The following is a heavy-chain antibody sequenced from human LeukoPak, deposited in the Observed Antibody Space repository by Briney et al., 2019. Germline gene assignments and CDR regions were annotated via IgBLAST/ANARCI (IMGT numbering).Heavy chain of an antibody. CDR2: INPYAGDT. Sequence: ASVKVSCKAAGYTFADYYMSWVRQAPGQGLEWMGSINPYAGDTNYAQHFQGRVTMTRDTSISTAYMEVNRLRSDDTAVYYCARVSSAMVLYDYWGQGTLVTVSS. J-gene: IGHJ4*02. CDR3: ARVSSAMVLYDY. D-gene: IGHD5-18*01. V-gene: IGHV1-2*02. CDR1: GYTFADYY.